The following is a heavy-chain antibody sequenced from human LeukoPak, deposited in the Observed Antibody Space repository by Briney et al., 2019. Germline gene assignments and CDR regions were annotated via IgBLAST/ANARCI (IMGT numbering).Heavy chain of an antibody. Sequence: SQTLSLTCTVSGGSISSGDYYWSWIRQPPGKGREWIGYIYYSGSTYYNPSLKSRVTISVDTSKNQFSLKLSSVTAADTAVYYCARTPWGNRGIYYMDVWGKGTTVTVSS. J-gene: IGHJ6*03. CDR1: GGSISSGDYY. CDR3: ARTPWGNRGIYYMDV. CDR2: IYYSGST. V-gene: IGHV4-30-4*08. D-gene: IGHD3-16*01.